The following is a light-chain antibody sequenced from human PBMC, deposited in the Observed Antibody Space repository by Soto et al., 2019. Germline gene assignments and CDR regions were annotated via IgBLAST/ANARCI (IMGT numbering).Light chain of an antibody. J-gene: IGKJ3*01. V-gene: IGKV3-20*01. Sequence: EMVLTQSPGTLSLSPGERATLSCRASQSVSSSYLAWYQQKPGQAPRLLIYGASSRATGIPDRFSGSGSGTDFTLTISRLEPEDFAVYYCQQYGSSLGTFGPGTKVDI. CDR2: GAS. CDR1: QSVSSSY. CDR3: QQYGSSLGT.